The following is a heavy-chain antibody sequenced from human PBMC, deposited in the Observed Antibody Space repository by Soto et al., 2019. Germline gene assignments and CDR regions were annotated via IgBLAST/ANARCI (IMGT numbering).Heavy chain of an antibody. CDR2: IIPIFGTA. J-gene: IGHJ6*02. CDR3: AIRFLEWFRRGRGYYYYGMDV. CDR1: GGTFSSYA. V-gene: IGHV1-69*12. D-gene: IGHD3-3*01. Sequence: QVQLVQSGAEVKKPGSSVKVSCKASGGTFSSYAISWVRQAPGQGLEWMGGIIPIFGTANYAQKFQGRVTITADESTSTAYMELSSLRSEDTAVYYCAIRFLEWFRRGRGYYYYGMDVWGQGTTVTVSS.